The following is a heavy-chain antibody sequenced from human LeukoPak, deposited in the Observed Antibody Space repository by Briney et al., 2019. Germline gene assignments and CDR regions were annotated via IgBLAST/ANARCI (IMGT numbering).Heavy chain of an antibody. D-gene: IGHD3-22*01. Sequence: GASVKVSCKASGYTFTSYGISWVRQAPGQGLEWMGWISAYNGNTNYAQKLQGRVTMTTDTSTSTAYMELRSLRSDDTAMYYCARSHYYDSSGSEADFDIWGQGTMVTVSS. CDR1: GYTFTSYG. CDR2: ISAYNGNT. CDR3: ARSHYYDSSGSEADFDI. V-gene: IGHV1-18*01. J-gene: IGHJ3*02.